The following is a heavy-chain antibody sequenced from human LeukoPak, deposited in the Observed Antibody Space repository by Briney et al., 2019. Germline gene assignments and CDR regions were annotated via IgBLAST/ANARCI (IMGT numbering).Heavy chain of an antibody. CDR2: ISGSGGST. D-gene: IGHD3-22*01. J-gene: IGHJ4*02. CDR1: GFTFSSYA. CDR3: AKVAVVVITPRPADY. V-gene: IGHV3-23*01. Sequence: PGGSLRLSCAASGFTFSSYAMSWVRQAPGKGLEWVTAISGSGGSTYYADSVKGRFTISRDNSKNTLYLQMNSLRAEDRAVYYCAKVAVVVITPRPADYWGQGTLVTASS.